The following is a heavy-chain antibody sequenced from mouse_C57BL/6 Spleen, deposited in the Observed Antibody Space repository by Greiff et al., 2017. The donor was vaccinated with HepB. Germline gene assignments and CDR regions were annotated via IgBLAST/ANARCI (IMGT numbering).Heavy chain of an antibody. V-gene: IGHV1-15*01. CDR3: TTIYYGFWFAY. J-gene: IGHJ3*01. Sequence: VQLQQSGAELVRPGASVTLSCKASGYTFTDYEMHWVKQTPVHGLEWIGAIDPETGGTAYNQKFKGKAILTADKSSSTAYMELRSLTSEDSAVYYCTTIYYGFWFAYWGQGTLVTVSA. CDR1: GYTFTDYE. CDR2: IDPETGGT. D-gene: IGHD2-2*01.